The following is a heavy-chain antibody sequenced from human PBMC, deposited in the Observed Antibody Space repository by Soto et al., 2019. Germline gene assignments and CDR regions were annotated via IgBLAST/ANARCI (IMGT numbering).Heavy chain of an antibody. CDR3: AKGPEYDILTGCDY. Sequence: EVQLLESGGGFVQPGESLRLSCVASGFTFSLSAMSWVRQAPGRGLEWVSSISGGGGSTEYTDSVKGRFTISRDNSKDTVHLQMKSLRAEDTAVYYCAKGPEYDILTGCDYWGQGALVTVSS. V-gene: IGHV3-23*01. CDR1: GFTFSLSA. D-gene: IGHD3-9*01. CDR2: ISGGGGST. J-gene: IGHJ4*02.